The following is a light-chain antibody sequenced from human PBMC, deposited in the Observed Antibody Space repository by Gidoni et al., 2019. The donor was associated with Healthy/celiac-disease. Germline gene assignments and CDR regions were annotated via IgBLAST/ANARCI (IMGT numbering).Light chain of an antibody. J-gene: IGLJ2*01. V-gene: IGLV2-14*01. Sequence: QSALTQPAAVSVSPGQSITISCTGTSSDVGGYNYVSWYQQHPGKATKLMIYDVSNRPSGVSNRFSGSKSGNTASLTIYGLQAEDEADYYCSSYTSSRPVFGGGTKLTVL. CDR3: SSYTSSRPV. CDR1: SSDVGGYNY. CDR2: DVS.